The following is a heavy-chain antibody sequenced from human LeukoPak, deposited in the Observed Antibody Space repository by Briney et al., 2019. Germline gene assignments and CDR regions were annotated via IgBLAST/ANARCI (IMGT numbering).Heavy chain of an antibody. D-gene: IGHD6-13*01. CDR2: IYYSGST. V-gene: IGHV4-59*01. CDR3: ARWDYSGSSQNWFDP. CDR1: GDSISSYY. Sequence: SETLSLTCTVSGDSISSYYWSWIRQPPGKGLEWIGSIYYSGSTNYNPSLKSRVTISVDTSKNQFSLKLSSVTAADTAVYYCARWDYSGSSQNWFDPWGQGTLVTVSS. J-gene: IGHJ5*02.